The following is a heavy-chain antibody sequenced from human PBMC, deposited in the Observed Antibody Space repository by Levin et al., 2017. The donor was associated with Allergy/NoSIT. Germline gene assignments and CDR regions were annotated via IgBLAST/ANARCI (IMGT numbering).Heavy chain of an antibody. V-gene: IGHV3-23*01. J-gene: IGHJ5*02. CDR2: ISGDGGST. CDR1: GFIFNNYA. Sequence: GGSLRLSCAASGFIFNNYAMSWVRQAPGKGLEWVSAISGDGGSTEYADSVKGRFTISRDNSKNTLYLQMNSLRAEDTAVYYCAKCSATCYANWFDPWGQGTLVTVSS. CDR3: AKCSATCYANWFDP. D-gene: IGHD2-2*01.